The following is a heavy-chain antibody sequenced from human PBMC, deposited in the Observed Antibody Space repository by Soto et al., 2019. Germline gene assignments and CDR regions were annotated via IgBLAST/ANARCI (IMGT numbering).Heavy chain of an antibody. D-gene: IGHD3-22*01. CDR2: MSGNGGGT. J-gene: IGHJ4*02. V-gene: IGHV3-23*01. CDR1: GFTFSSYC. Sequence: PGGSLRLSSAASGFTFSSYCINWVRQAPGKGLEWVSGMSGNGGGTSDADSVKGRCTISRGNSKNTEFLQMNSMRAEDTAVYYRAKGGLGSDGYSYLVDYGGQGTLVTVSS. CDR3: AKGGLGSDGYSYLVDY.